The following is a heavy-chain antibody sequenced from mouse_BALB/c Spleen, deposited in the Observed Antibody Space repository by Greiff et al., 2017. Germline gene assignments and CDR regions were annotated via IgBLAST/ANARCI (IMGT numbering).Heavy chain of an antibody. V-gene: IGHV2-5-1*01. CDR2: IWRGGST. CDR1: GFSLTSYG. D-gene: IGHD3-1*01. CDR3: AKKGSSGYEGFAY. Sequence: QVQPKESGPSLVQPSQSLSITCTVSGFSLTSYGVHWVRQSPGKGLEWLGVIWRGGSTDYNAAFMSRLSITKDNSKSQVFFKMNSLQADDTAIYYCAKKGSSGYEGFAYWGQGTLVTVSA. J-gene: IGHJ3*01.